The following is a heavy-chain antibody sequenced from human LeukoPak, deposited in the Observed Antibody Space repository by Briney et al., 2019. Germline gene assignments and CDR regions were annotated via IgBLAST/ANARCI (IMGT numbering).Heavy chain of an antibody. Sequence: PGRSLRLSCAASGFTFCSYAMHWVRQAPGKGREWVAVISYDGSNKYYADSVKGRFTISRDNSKNTLYLQMNSLRAEDTAVYYCARSSRPAGAFDYWGQGTLVTVSS. CDR1: GFTFCSYA. CDR2: ISYDGSNK. V-gene: IGHV3-30-3*01. D-gene: IGHD3-10*01. J-gene: IGHJ4*02. CDR3: ARSSRPAGAFDY.